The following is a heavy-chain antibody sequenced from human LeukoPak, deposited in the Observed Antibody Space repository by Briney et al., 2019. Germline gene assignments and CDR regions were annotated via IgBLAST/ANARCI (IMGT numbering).Heavy chain of an antibody. CDR3: ARLSSSWGLGD. CDR1: GFTFSNYG. CDR2: INHSGST. J-gene: IGHJ4*02. Sequence: KSGGTLRLSCAASGFTFSNYGMNWVRQAPGKGLEWIGEINHSGSTNYNPSLKSRVTISVDTSKNQFSLKLSSVTAADTAVYYCARLSSSWGLGDWGQGTLVTVSS. D-gene: IGHD6-13*01. V-gene: IGHV4-34*01.